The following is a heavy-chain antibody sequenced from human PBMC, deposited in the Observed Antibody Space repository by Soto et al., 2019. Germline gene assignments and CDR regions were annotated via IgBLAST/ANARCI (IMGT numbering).Heavy chain of an antibody. D-gene: IGHD4-17*01. CDR2: MSYDGSRK. CDR1: GFTFSSYG. V-gene: IGHV3-30*18. J-gene: IGHJ6*02. CDR3: AKDRAHGDPYYYGMDV. Sequence: QVQLVESGGGVVQPGMSLRLSCAASGFTFSSYGMHWVRQAPGKGLEWVAGMSYDGSRKYYADSLKGRFTISRDNSKNTLSLQMNSLRPEDTAVYYCAKDRAHGDPYYYGMDVWGQGTTVTVSS.